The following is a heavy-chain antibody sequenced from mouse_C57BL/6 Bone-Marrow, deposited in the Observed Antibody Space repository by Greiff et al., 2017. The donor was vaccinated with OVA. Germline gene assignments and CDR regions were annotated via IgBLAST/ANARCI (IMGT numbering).Heavy chain of an antibody. CDR2: IRNKANGYTT. V-gene: IGHV7-4*01. D-gene: IGHD1-1*02. Sequence: EVQRVESGGGLVQPGASLRLSCAASGFTFTDYYMSWVRQPPGKAPEWLALIRNKANGYTTEYTASVKGRFTISRDNSQNILYLQMNTLRAEDSATYYCVKAVWWDWRDYAMDYWGQGTSVTVSS. CDR3: VKAVWWDWRDYAMDY. J-gene: IGHJ4*01. CDR1: GFTFTDYY.